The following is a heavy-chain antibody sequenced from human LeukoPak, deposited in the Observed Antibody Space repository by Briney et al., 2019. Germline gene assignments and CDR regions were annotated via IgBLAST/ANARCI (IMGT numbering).Heavy chain of an antibody. D-gene: IGHD5-18*01. CDR2: IDWDDEK. CDR1: GFSLSTSGMR. CDR3: ARIRGGNTYGFDY. J-gene: IGHJ4*02. V-gene: IGHV2-70*04. Sequence: SGPALVKPTQTLTLTCTFSGFSLSTSGMRMNWIRQPPGKALEWLARIDWDDEKFYSTSLKTRLTISKDTSKNQVVLTMTNMDPVDTATYYCARIRGGNTYGFDYWGPGTLVTVSS.